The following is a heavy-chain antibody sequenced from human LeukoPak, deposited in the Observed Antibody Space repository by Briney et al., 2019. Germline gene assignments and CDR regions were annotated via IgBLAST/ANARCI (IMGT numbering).Heavy chain of an antibody. CDR3: SRESGPFCPFGD. V-gene: IGHV4/OR15-8*02. CDR2: ISLAGQT. Sequence: SETLSLSRGVAGGSIIGTIVWSWGRQPPGQGLEWIGEISLAGQTNYNPSLNVRVTMSLDKSSNKLSLHLTSVTAADTATYYCSRESGPFCPFGDCGQGSLVIVSS. CDR1: GGSIIGTIV. J-gene: IGHJ4*02. D-gene: IGHD1-26*01.